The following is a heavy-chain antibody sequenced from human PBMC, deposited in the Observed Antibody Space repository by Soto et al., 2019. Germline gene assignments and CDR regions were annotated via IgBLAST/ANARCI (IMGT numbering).Heavy chain of an antibody. CDR3: ARSMTTVVTLDY. J-gene: IGHJ4*02. Sequence: SETLSLTCTVSGASISSGGYYWSWIRQHPGKGLEWIGYIYYSGSTCYNPSLKSRVTISVDTSKNQFSLKLSSVTAADTAVYYCARSMTTVVTLDYWGQGTLVTVSS. CDR2: IYYSGST. D-gene: IGHD4-17*01. V-gene: IGHV4-31*03. CDR1: GASISSGGYY.